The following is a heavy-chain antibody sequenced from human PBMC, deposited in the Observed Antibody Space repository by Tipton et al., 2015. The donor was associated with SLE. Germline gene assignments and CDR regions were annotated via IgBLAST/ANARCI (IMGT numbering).Heavy chain of an antibody. Sequence: SLRLSCAASGFTFSSYSMNWVRQAPGKGLEWVSFISRSSSYIHYADSVKGRFTISRDNAKNSLYLQMNSLRAEDTALYYCARLETTVTSEYFQHWGQGTLVTVSS. D-gene: IGHD4-17*01. CDR3: ARLETTVTSEYFQH. V-gene: IGHV3-21*03. J-gene: IGHJ1*01. CDR2: ISRSSSYI. CDR1: GFTFSSYS.